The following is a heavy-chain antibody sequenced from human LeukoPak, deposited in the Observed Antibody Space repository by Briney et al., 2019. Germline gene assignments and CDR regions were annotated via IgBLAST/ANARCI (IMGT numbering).Heavy chain of an antibody. Sequence: PSETLSLTCTVSGGSISSGSYYWNWIRQPPGKGLEWIGYIYYSGNTNYNPSLKSRVTISVDTSKNQFSLKLSSVTAADTAVYYCARVDRPPYYMDVWGKGTTVTVSS. CDR1: GGSISSGSYY. J-gene: IGHJ6*03. V-gene: IGHV4-61*01. D-gene: IGHD2-2*03. CDR3: ARVDRPPYYMDV. CDR2: IYYSGNT.